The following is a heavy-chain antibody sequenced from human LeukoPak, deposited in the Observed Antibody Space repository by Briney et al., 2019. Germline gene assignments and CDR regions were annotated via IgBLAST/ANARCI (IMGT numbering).Heavy chain of an antibody. D-gene: IGHD6-6*01. V-gene: IGHV4-38-2*01. CDR1: GYSISSGYY. Sequence: SETLSLTCAVSGYSISSGYYWGWIRQPPGKGLEWIGEINHSGSTNYNPSLKSRVTISVDTSKNQFSLKLSSVTAADTAVYYCARVGSSIAARLGWFDPWGQGTLVTVSS. CDR3: ARVGSSIAARLGWFDP. CDR2: INHSGST. J-gene: IGHJ5*02.